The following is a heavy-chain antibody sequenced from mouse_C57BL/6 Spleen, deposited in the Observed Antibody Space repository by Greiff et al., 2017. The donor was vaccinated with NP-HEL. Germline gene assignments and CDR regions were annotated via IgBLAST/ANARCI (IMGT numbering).Heavy chain of an antibody. Sequence: QVQLKESGAELAKPGASVKLSCKASGYTFTSYWMHWVKQRPGQGLEWIGYINPSSGYTKYNQKFKDKATLTADKSSSTAYMQLSSLTYEDSAVYYCARSSNWDGGFKGFAYWGQGTLVTVSA. CDR3: ARSSNWDGGFKGFAY. D-gene: IGHD4-1*01. CDR2: INPSSGYT. CDR1: GYTFTSYW. J-gene: IGHJ3*01. V-gene: IGHV1-7*01.